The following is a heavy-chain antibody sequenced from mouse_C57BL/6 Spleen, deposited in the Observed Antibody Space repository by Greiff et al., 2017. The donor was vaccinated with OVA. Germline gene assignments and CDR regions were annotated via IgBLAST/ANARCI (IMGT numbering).Heavy chain of an antibody. Sequence: QVQLQQPGAELVMPGASVKLSCKASGYTFTSYWMHWVKQRPGQGLEWIGEIDPSDSYTNYNQKFKGKSTLTVDKSSSTAYMQLSSLTSEDSAVYYCARGLKDAYFDVWGTGTTGTVSS. CDR1: GYTFTSYW. CDR3: ARGLKDAYFDV. J-gene: IGHJ1*03. CDR2: IDPSDSYT. V-gene: IGHV1-69*01.